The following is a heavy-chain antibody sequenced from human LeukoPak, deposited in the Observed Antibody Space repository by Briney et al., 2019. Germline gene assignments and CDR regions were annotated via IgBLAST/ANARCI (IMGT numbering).Heavy chain of an antibody. D-gene: IGHD5-18*01. J-gene: IGHJ4*02. CDR3: AREAVDTAMVYQREYYFDY. Sequence: GGSLRLSCAASGFTVSSNYMSWVRQAPGKGLEWVSVIYSGGSTYYADSVKGKFTISRDNSKNTLYLQMNSLRAEDTAVYYCAREAVDTAMVYQREYYFDYWGQGTLVTVSS. CDR1: GFTVSSNY. V-gene: IGHV3-66*01. CDR2: IYSGGST.